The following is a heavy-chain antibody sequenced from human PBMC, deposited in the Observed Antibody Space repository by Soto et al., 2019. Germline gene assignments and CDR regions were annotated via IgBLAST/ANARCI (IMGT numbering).Heavy chain of an antibody. CDR2: ISGSGGST. CDR1: GFTFSSYA. V-gene: IGHV3-23*01. Sequence: EVQLLESGGGLVQPGGSLRLSCAASGFTFSSYAMSWVRQAPGKGLEWVSAISGSGGSTYYADSVKGRFTISRDNSKTTLYLQMNSLRAEDTAVYYCAKDKAVPMNSFDYCGQGTLVTVSS. CDR3: AKDKAVPMNSFDY. J-gene: IGHJ4*02.